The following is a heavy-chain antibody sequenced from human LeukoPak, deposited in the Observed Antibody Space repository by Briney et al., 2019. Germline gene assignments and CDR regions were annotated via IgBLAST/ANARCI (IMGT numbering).Heavy chain of an antibody. CDR3: ARLPPLWFGELLSYYFDY. CDR1: GFTLINYW. CDR2: IKQDGSEK. Sequence: GALLLSCAASGFTLINYWMSWVRRAPGKGLEGGANIKQDGSEKYYQDSVKGRFTISRDNAKKSLYLQMNSLRVEDTAVYYCARLPPLWFGELLSYYFDYWGQGTLVTVSS. V-gene: IGHV3-7*01. J-gene: IGHJ4*02. D-gene: IGHD3-10*01.